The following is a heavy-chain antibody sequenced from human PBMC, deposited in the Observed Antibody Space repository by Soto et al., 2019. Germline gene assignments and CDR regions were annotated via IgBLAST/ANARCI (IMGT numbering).Heavy chain of an antibody. CDR3: ARGSLGYCSGGSCYVFDY. D-gene: IGHD2-15*01. CDR2: INHSGST. Sequence: SETLSLTCAVYGGSFSGYYWSWIRQPPGKGLEWIGEINHSGSTNYNPSLKSRVTISVDTSKNQFSLKLSSVTAADTAVYYCARGSLGYCSGGSCYVFDYWGQGTLVTVSS. V-gene: IGHV4-34*01. CDR1: GGSFSGYY. J-gene: IGHJ4*02.